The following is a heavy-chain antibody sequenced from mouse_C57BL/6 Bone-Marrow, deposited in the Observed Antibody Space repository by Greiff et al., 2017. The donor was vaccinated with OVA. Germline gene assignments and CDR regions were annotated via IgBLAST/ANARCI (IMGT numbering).Heavy chain of an antibody. CDR2: IDPTGGGT. CDR1: GYTFTSYW. Sequence: VQLQQPGAELVKPGASVKLSCKASGYTFTSYWMHWVKQRPGRGLEWIGRIDPTGGGTNYNEKFKSKATLTVDKPSSTAYMQLSSLTSEDSAVYYCARSEGYDYDWFAYWGQGTLVTVSA. CDR3: ARSEGYDYDWFAY. J-gene: IGHJ3*01. D-gene: IGHD2-4*01. V-gene: IGHV1-72*01.